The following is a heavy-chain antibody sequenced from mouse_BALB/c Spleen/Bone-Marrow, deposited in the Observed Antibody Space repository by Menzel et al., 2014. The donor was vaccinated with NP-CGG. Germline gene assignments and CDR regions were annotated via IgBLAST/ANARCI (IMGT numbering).Heavy chain of an antibody. Sequence: EVQRVESGGGLVKLGGSLKLTCAASGFTFSSYYMSWVRQTPEKRMELVAAINSNGGSTYYPDTENVRLTISRENAKNTVCLQLSSLSSDDTALYCCARRGWDCFFDYWGQGTTLTVSS. V-gene: IGHV5-6-2*01. CDR3: ARRGWDCFFDY. CDR1: GFTFSSYY. CDR2: INSNGGST. D-gene: IGHD4-1*01. J-gene: IGHJ2*01.